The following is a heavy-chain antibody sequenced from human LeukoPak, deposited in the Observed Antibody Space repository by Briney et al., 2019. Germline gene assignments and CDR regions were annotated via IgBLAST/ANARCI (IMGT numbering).Heavy chain of an antibody. V-gene: IGHV3-9*01. CDR2: ISWNSGSI. J-gene: IGHJ4*02. CDR3: AKVPSSGWYGGYYFDY. CDR1: GFTFYDYA. Sequence: PGRSLRLSCAASGFTFYDYAMHWVRQAPGKGLEWVSGISWNSGSIGYADSVKGRFTISRDNAKNSLYLQMNSLRAEDTALYYCAKVPSSGWYGGYYFDYWGQGTLVTVSS. D-gene: IGHD6-19*01.